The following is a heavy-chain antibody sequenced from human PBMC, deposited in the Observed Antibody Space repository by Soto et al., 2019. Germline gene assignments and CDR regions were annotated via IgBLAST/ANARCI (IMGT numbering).Heavy chain of an antibody. V-gene: IGHV3-30-3*02. Sequence: QVQLVESGGGVVQPGRSLRLSCAASGFTFSSYAMHWVRQAPGKGLEWVAVISYDGSNKYYADSVKGRFTISRDNSKNTLYLQMNSLRAEDTAVYYCAKLSCSSTSCYRRYYYYGMDVWGQGTTVTVSS. J-gene: IGHJ6*02. CDR3: AKLSCSSTSCYRRYYYYGMDV. CDR1: GFTFSSYA. D-gene: IGHD2-2*02. CDR2: ISYDGSNK.